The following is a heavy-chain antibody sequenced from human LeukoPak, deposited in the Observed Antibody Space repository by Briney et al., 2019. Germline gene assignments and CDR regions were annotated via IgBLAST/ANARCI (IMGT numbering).Heavy chain of an antibody. D-gene: IGHD3-10*01. J-gene: IGHJ4*02. V-gene: IGHV3-9*01. Sequence: TGGSLRLSCVASGFNFDDYAMHWVRQAPGKGLEWVSGINYNSEVTVYADSAKGRFTISRDNAKNSLFLQMNSLRSEDTAFYYCVSRGGSFQFDYWGQGTLVTVSS. CDR2: INYNSEVT. CDR1: GFNFDDYA. CDR3: VSRGGSFQFDY.